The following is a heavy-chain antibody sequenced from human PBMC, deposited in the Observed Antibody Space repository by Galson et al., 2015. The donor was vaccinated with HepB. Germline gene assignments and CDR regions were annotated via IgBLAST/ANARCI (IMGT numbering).Heavy chain of an antibody. V-gene: IGHV5-51*01. CDR2: IYPGDSDT. CDR3: ARPLNRHPSLYSSGWYGGY. CDR1: GYSFTSYW. D-gene: IGHD6-19*01. J-gene: IGHJ4*02. Sequence: QSGAEVKKPGESLKISCKGSGYSFTSYWIGWVRQMPGKGLEWMGIIYPGDSDTRYSPSFQGQVTISADKSISTAYLQWSSLKASDTAMYYCARPLNRHPSLYSSGWYGGYWGQGTLVTVSS.